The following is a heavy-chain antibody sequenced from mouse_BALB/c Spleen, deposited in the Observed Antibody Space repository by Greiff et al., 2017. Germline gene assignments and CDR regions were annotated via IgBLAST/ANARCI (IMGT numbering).Heavy chain of an antibody. D-gene: IGHD1-1*01. J-gene: IGHJ2*01. Sequence: EVMLVESGPSLVKPSQTLSLTCSVTGDSITSGYWNWIRKFPGNKLEYMGYISYSGSTYYNPSLKSRISITRDTSKNQYYLQLNSVTTEDTATYYCARRGVYYGSSQYYFDYWGQGTTLTVSS. V-gene: IGHV3-8*02. CDR2: ISYSGST. CDR1: GDSITSGY. CDR3: ARRGVYYGSSQYYFDY.